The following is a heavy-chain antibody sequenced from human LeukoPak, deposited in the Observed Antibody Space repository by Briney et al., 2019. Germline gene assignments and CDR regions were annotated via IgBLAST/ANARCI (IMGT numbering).Heavy chain of an antibody. D-gene: IGHD3-10*01. CDR1: GGSISSYY. CDR2: IYYSWST. CDR3: ARPIYYGSGSYYTTFDY. Sequence: SETLSLTCTVSGGSISSYYWSWIRQPPGKGLEWIGYIYYSWSTNYNPSLKSRVTISVDTSKNQFSLKLSSVTAADTAVYYCARPIYYGSGSYYTTFDYWGQGTLVTVSS. J-gene: IGHJ4*02. V-gene: IGHV4-59*01.